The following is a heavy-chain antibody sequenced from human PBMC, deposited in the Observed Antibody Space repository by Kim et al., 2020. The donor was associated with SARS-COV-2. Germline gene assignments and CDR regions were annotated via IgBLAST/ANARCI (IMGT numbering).Heavy chain of an antibody. D-gene: IGHD2-15*01. Sequence: GGSLRLSCAASGFTFSSYSMNWVRQAPGKGLEWVSYISSSSSTIYYADSVKGRFTISRDNAKNSLYLQMNSLRDEDTAVYYCARDPPLKYCSGGSCYSYYGMDVWGQGTTVTVSS. V-gene: IGHV3-48*02. J-gene: IGHJ6*02. CDR3: ARDPPLKYCSGGSCYSYYGMDV. CDR2: ISSSSSTI. CDR1: GFTFSSYS.